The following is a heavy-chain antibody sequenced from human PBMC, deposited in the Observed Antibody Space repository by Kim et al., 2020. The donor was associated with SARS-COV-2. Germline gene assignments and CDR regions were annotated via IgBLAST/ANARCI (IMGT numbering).Heavy chain of an antibody. V-gene: IGHV4-61*01. CDR1: GGSVSSGSYY. CDR2: IYYSGST. J-gene: IGHJ5*02. Sequence: SETLSLTCTVSGGSVSSGSYYWSWIRQPPGKGLEWIGYIYYSGSTNYNPSLKSRVTISVDTSKNQFSLKLSSVTAADTAVYYCPASGGGLFDPWGQGTLV. D-gene: IGHD2-15*01. CDR3: PASGGGLFDP.